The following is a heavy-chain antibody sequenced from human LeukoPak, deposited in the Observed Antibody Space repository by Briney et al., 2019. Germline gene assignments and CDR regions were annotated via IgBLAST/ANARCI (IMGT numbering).Heavy chain of an antibody. CDR1: GGSISSYY. CDR3: AKVQHETYYGYFEY. J-gene: IGHJ4*02. CDR2: IYYSGST. D-gene: IGHD4-17*01. V-gene: IGHV4-59*01. Sequence: SETLSLTCTVSGGSISSYYWSWIRQPPGKGLEWIGYIYYSGSTNYNPSLKSRVTISVDTSKNQFSLKLSSVTAADTAVYYCAKVQHETYYGYFEYWGQGTLVTVSS.